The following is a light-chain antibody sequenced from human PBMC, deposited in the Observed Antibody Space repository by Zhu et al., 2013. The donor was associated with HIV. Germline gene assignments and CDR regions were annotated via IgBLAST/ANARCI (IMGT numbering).Light chain of an antibody. V-gene: IGKV1-5*03. Sequence: DTQMTQSPSTVSASVGDRVTITCRASQNIDRWLAWYQQKPGKAPKLLIYATSTLQSDVPSRFSASGSGTEFTLTISSLQPDDFATYYCQQYNSYSWNFGQGTKIEIK. CDR1: QNIDRW. CDR3: QQYNSYSWN. CDR2: ATS. J-gene: IGKJ1*01.